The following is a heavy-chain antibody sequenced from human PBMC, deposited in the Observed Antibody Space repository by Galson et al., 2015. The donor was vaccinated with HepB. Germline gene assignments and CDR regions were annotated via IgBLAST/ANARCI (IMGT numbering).Heavy chain of an antibody. Sequence: SLRLSCAASGFTFSSYAMSWVRQAPGKGLEWVSAISGSGGSTYYADSVKGRFTISRDNSKNTLYLQMNSLRAEDTAVYYCAASSGGWYGGYFQHWGQGTLVTVSS. CDR2: ISGSGGST. D-gene: IGHD6-19*01. CDR1: GFTFSSYA. CDR3: AASSGGWYGGYFQH. V-gene: IGHV3-23*01. J-gene: IGHJ1*01.